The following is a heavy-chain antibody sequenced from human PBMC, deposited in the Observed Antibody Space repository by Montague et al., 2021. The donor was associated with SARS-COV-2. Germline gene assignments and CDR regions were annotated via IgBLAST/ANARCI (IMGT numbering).Heavy chain of an antibody. Sequence: SLRLSCAASGFTFSSYSMTWVRQAPGKGLEWVSYISSSSNPIYYADSVQGRFTISRDNATNSLYLQLNSLRAEDTAVYYCARDRGGSVSSGPYYYGMDVWGQGTTVTVSS. D-gene: IGHD6-19*01. CDR2: ISSSSNPI. J-gene: IGHJ6*02. V-gene: IGHV3-48*04. CDR1: GFTFSSYS. CDR3: ARDRGGSVSSGPYYYGMDV.